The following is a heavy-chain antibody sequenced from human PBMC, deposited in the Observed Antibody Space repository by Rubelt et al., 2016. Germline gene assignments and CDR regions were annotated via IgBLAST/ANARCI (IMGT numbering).Heavy chain of an antibody. D-gene: IGHD3-16*01. CDR3: ARVPYYDYVWGRLGLDYFDY. CDR2: IYYSGST. Sequence: QLQLQESGPGLVKPSETLSLTCTVSGGSISSSSYYWAWIRQPPGKGLEGIGSIYYSGSTYYNPSLKSRVTISVDTSKNQFSLKLSSVTAADTAVYYCARVPYYDYVWGRLGLDYFDYWGQGTLVTVSS. V-gene: IGHV4-39*01. CDR1: GGSISSSSYY. J-gene: IGHJ4*02.